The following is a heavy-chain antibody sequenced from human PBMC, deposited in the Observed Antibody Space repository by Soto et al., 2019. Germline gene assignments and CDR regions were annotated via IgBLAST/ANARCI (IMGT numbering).Heavy chain of an antibody. CDR1: GGTFSSYA. CDR2: IIPIFGTA. V-gene: IGHV1-69*12. D-gene: IGHD3-10*01. CDR3: ARFGVRGVISPNWFDP. Sequence: QVQLVQSGAEVKKPGSSVKVSCKASGGTFSSYAISWVRQAPGQGLEWMGGIIPIFGTANYAQKFQGRVTITADEYTSTAYMELSSLRSEDTAVYYCARFGVRGVISPNWFDPWGQGTLVTVSS. J-gene: IGHJ5*02.